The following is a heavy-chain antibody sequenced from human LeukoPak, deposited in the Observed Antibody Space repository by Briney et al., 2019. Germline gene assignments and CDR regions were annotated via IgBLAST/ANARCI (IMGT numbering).Heavy chain of an antibody. CDR1: GDSISSYY. J-gene: IGHJ5*02. CDR3: ARRTSGWYPALDP. D-gene: IGHD6-19*01. V-gene: IGHV4-59*08. CDR2: VYYTGST. Sequence: SETLSLTCTVSGDSISSYYWSWIRQPPGKGLELIGYVYYTGSTNYNPSLKSRVTISVDTSKNQFSLKLNSATAADTAVYYCARRTSGWYPALDPWGQGTLATVSS.